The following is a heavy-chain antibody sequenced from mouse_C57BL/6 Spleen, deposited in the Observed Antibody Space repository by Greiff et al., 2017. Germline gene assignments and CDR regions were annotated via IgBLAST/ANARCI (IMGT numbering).Heavy chain of an antibody. J-gene: IGHJ4*01. CDR3: ARGNDFYAMDY. Sequence: QVQLQQSGAELMKPGASVKLSCKATGYTFTGYWLEWVKQRPGHGLEWIGEILPGSGSTNSNEKFKGKATFTADTSSNTAYMQLSSLTPEDSAIYYCARGNDFYAMDYWGQGTSVTVSS. D-gene: IGHD2-2*01. CDR2: ILPGSGST. CDR1: GYTFTGYW. V-gene: IGHV1-9*01.